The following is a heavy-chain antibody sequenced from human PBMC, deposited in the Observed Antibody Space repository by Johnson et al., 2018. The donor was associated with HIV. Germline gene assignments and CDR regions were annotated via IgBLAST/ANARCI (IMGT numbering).Heavy chain of an antibody. CDR1: GFTFSSFA. J-gene: IGHJ3*02. V-gene: IGHV3-30*04. CDR3: ARVRSSVPYHYSNYPLGAFDI. Sequence: QVQLVESGGGLVQPGRSLRLSCAASGFTFSSFALHWVRQAPGKGLEWVALISYDGSNKYYVASVKGRFTISRDHFKNTLYLQMNSLRGEDTAVYHCARVRSSVPYHYSNYPLGAFDIWGQGTMVTVSS. CDR2: ISYDGSNK. D-gene: IGHD4-11*01.